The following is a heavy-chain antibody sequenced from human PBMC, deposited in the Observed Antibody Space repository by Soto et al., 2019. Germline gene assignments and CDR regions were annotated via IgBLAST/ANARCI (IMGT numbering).Heavy chain of an antibody. V-gene: IGHV3-15*07. J-gene: IGHJ6*02. CDR2: IKTNTEGGTT. CDR1: GLTISNAW. Sequence: EVQLVESGGGFIYPGGSLRLTCAASGLTISNAWMNWVRQAPGKGLEWVGRIKTNTEGGTTDYAAAVKGRFTVSRDDSKNTLYLQMGCLQTEDLAVYYCTTGSVEGVWGQGTTVSVSS. D-gene: IGHD2-15*01. CDR3: TTGSVEGV.